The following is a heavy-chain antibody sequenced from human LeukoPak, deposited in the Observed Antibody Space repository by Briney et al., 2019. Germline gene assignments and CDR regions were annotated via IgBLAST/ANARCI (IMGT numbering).Heavy chain of an antibody. CDR3: ARDLYERDSSGHYGGGFDY. J-gene: IGHJ4*02. V-gene: IGHV1-46*01. D-gene: IGHD3-22*01. Sequence: ASVKVSCKASGYTFTSYYLRWVRQAPGQGLEWMGIINPSGGSPTYAQKIQGRVTMTRDTSTSAVYMELSSLTSEDTAVYYCARDLYERDSSGHYGGGFDYWGQGTLVAVSS. CDR2: INPSGGSP. CDR1: GYTFTSYY.